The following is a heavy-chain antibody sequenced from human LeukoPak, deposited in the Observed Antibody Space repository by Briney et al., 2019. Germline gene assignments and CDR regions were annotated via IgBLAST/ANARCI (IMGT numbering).Heavy chain of an antibody. CDR3: ARELAKRDPIDY. D-gene: IGHD5-12*01. CDR2: ISSSSSYI. Sequence: GGSLRLSCAASGFTFSCYSMNWVRQAPGKGLEWVSSISSSSSYIYYADSVKGRFTISRDNAKNSLYLQMNSLRAEDTAVYYCARELAKRDPIDYWGQGTLVTVSS. CDR1: GFTFSCYS. V-gene: IGHV3-21*01. J-gene: IGHJ4*02.